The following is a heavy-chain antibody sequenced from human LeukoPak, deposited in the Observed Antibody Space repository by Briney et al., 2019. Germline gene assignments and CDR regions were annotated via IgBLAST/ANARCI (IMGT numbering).Heavy chain of an antibody. V-gene: IGHV3-11*04. CDR1: GFNVNSYY. D-gene: IGHD2-2*01. CDR2: ISSGGSTI. J-gene: IGHJ4*02. Sequence: GGSLRLSCAASGFNVNSYYMSWVRQAPGKGLEWVSYISSGGSTIYYADSVKGRFTISRDNGKNSLYLQLHSLRADDTAVYYCARDASPYTSHGKWFDYWGQGTLVTVSS. CDR3: ARDASPYTSHGKWFDY.